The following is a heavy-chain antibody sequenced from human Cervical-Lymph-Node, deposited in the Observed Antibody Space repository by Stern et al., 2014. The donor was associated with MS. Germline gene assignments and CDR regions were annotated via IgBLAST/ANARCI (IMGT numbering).Heavy chain of an antibody. J-gene: IGHJ6*02. Sequence: EVQLVESGGGLVKPGGSLRLACAASGFTLSNDWMNWVRQAPGKGLEWVGRIRSKSDGGTTDYAAPVKGRFSVSRDDSQNMMFLQMDSLKNEDTAVYFCTTDGMDVWGRGTTVIVSS. CDR1: GFTLSNDW. CDR3: TTDGMDV. V-gene: IGHV3-15*01. CDR2: IRSKSDGGTT.